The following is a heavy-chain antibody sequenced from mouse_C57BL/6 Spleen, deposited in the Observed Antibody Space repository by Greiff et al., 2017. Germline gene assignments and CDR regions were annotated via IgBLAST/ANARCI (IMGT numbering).Heavy chain of an antibody. CDR1: GFTFSSYT. CDR3: ARQPLLRHFDY. V-gene: IGHV5-9*01. CDR2: ISGGGGNT. J-gene: IGHJ2*01. Sequence: EVKLMESGGGLVKPGGSLKLSCAASGFTFSSYTMSWVRQTPEKRLEWVATISGGGGNTYYPDSVKGRFTISRDNAKNTLYLQMSSLRSEDTALYYCARQPLLRHFDYWGQGTTLTVSS. D-gene: IGHD1-2*01.